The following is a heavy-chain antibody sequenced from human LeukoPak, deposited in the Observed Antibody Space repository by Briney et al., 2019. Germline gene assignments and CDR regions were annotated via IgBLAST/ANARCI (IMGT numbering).Heavy chain of an antibody. D-gene: IGHD1-26*01. CDR3: AKDSGSYGYNYYYYGMDV. V-gene: IGHV3-74*01. J-gene: IGHJ6*02. Sequence: GGSLRLSCGASGFTFSSYWMHWVRQAPGKGLVWISRINSDGSTTSYADSVKGRFTISRDNAKNTLYLQMNSLRAEDTAVYYCAKDSGSYGYNYYYYGMDVWGQGTTVTVSS. CDR1: GFTFSSYW. CDR2: INSDGSTT.